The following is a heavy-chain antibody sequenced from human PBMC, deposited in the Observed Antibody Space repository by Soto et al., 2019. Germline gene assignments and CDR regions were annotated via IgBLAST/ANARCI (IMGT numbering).Heavy chain of an antibody. Sequence: GGSLRLSCAASGFTFDDYAIHWVRQAPGKGLEWVSLISLDGSNTYYADSVKGRFNISRDNSKNSLYLQMNSLRPEDTALYYCAKAQRGRKRPFFGQARPYDPYSAMDIWGQGTTVTVSS. D-gene: IGHD3-3*01. V-gene: IGHV3-43D*04. J-gene: IGHJ6*02. CDR1: GFTFDDYA. CDR2: ISLDGSNT. CDR3: AKAQRGRKRPFFGQARPYDPYSAMDI.